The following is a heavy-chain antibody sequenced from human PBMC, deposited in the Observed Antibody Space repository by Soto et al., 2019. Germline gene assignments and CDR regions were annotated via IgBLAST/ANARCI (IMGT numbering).Heavy chain of an antibody. Sequence: PVGSLRLSCAAIGFSLRSDWMAWVRQIPGKGLEFVANIKEDGSVKNYVDSVKGRFSISRDNDKNSLYLQMNSLRAEDTAVYYCGTDRWGGAFDMWGQGTTVTVSS. V-gene: IGHV3-7*01. J-gene: IGHJ3*02. D-gene: IGHD3-10*01. CDR2: IKEDGSVK. CDR1: GFSLRSDW. CDR3: GTDRWGGAFDM.